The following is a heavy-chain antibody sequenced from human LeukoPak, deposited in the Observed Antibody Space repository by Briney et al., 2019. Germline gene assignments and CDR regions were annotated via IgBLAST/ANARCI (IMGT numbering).Heavy chain of an antibody. CDR2: ISGGGRTT. J-gene: IGHJ4*02. D-gene: IGHD2-21*01. CDR3: AKNVVFTRYFDQ. Sequence: QTGGSLRLSCAASGFDLTTYAMSWVRQAPGKGLEWVSVISGGGRTTEYADSVRGRFSISRDNSKNTVHLQMNNLRSDDTAVYYCAKNVVFTRYFDQWGQGTLVTVSS. CDR1: GFDLTTYA. V-gene: IGHV3-23*01.